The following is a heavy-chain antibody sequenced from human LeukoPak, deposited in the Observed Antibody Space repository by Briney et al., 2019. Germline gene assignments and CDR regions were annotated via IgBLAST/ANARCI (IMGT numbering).Heavy chain of an antibody. J-gene: IGHJ4*02. V-gene: IGHV3-23*01. Sequence: PGGSLRLPCAASGFTFSSYAMSWVRQAPGKGLEWVSAISGSGGSTYYADSVRGRFTISRDNSKNTLYLQMNSLRAEDTAVYYCAKSMTTVTTPFDYWGQGTLVTVSS. CDR3: AKSMTTVTTPFDY. CDR2: ISGSGGST. D-gene: IGHD4-17*01. CDR1: GFTFSSYA.